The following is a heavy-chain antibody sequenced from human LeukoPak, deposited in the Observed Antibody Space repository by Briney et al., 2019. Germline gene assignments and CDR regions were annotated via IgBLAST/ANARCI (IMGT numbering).Heavy chain of an antibody. CDR2: IYYSGST. V-gene: IGHV4-59*01. CDR1: GGSISSYY. Sequence: KPSETLSLTCTVSGGSISSYYWSWIRQPPGKGLEWIGYIYYSGSTNYNPSLKSRVTISVDTSKNQFSLKLSSVTAADTAVYYCARDGRLRSGEFDYWGQGTLVTVSS. J-gene: IGHJ4*02. D-gene: IGHD3-3*01. CDR3: ARDGRLRSGEFDY.